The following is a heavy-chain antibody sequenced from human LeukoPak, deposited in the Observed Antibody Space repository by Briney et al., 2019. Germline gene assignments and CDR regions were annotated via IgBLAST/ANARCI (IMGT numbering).Heavy chain of an antibody. CDR1: GFTVSSNY. Sequence: GGSLRLSCAASGFTVSSNYMSWVRQAPGKGLKWVSVIYSGGSTYYADSVKGRFTISRDNSKNTLYLQMNSLRAEDTAVYYCARTIDDFWSGYYPLDWGQGTLVTVSS. J-gene: IGHJ4*02. V-gene: IGHV3-53*01. CDR2: IYSGGST. D-gene: IGHD3-3*01. CDR3: ARTIDDFWSGYYPLD.